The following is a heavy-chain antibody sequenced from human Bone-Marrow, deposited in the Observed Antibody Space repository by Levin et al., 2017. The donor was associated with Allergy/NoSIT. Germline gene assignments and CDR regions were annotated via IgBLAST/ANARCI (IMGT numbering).Heavy chain of an antibody. J-gene: IGHJ5*02. CDR3: ARDGGGPGWFDP. Sequence: SCAASGFTFSSYDMHWVRQATGKGLEWVSAIGTAGDTYYPGSVKGRFTISRENAKNSLYLQMNSLRAGDTAVYYCARDGGGPGWFDPWGQGTLVTVSS. CDR2: IGTAGDT. D-gene: IGHD3-16*01. V-gene: IGHV3-13*01. CDR1: GFTFSSYD.